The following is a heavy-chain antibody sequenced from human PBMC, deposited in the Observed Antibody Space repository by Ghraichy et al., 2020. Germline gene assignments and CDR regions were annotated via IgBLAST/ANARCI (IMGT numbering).Heavy chain of an antibody. CDR2: IKQDGRGN. V-gene: IGHV3-7*01. Sequence: GGSLRLSCAASGFSFSNCWMSWVRQAPGKGLEWVANIKQDGRGNYYVDSVKGRFTISRDNAKSALYLQMNSLRAEDTAVYFCARLRGTVINFAYWGQGTLVTVSS. CDR3: ARLRGTVINFAY. D-gene: IGHD4-23*01. CDR1: GFSFSNCW. J-gene: IGHJ4*02.